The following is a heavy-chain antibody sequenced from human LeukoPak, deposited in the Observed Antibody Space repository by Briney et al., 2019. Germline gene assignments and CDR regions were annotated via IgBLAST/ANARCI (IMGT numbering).Heavy chain of an antibody. CDR1: GYSFTSYW. CDR3: ATCCGGPSS. J-gene: IGHJ5*02. CDR2: IYPGDSDT. D-gene: IGHD2-21*01. Sequence: GESLKISCKGFGYSFTSYWIGWVRHMPRKGREWMGIIYPGDSDTRYSPSFQGQVTISADKSLSTAYLQWSSLKASDSAIYYCATCCGGPSSWGQGALVTVSS. V-gene: IGHV5-51*01.